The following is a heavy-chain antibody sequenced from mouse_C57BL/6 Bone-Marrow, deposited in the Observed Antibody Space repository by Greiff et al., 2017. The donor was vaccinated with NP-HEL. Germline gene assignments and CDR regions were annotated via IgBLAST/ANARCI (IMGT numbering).Heavy chain of an antibody. V-gene: IGHV10-1*01. CDR3: VRQGYDDYYLDY. D-gene: IGHD2-3*01. Sequence: EVQGVESGGGLVQPKGSLKLSCAASGFSFNTYAMNWVRQAPGKGLEWVARIRSKSNNNATYYAESLKARFTTSRDDTASKLHLQMNNLRPEDSALYYYVRQGYDDYYLDYWGQGTTLTVSA. J-gene: IGHJ2*01. CDR2: IRSKSNNNAT. CDR1: GFSFNTYA.